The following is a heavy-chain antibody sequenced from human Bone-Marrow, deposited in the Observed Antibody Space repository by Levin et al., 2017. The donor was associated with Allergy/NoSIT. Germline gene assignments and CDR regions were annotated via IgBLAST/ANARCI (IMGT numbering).Heavy chain of an antibody. Sequence: GESLKISCAASGFPFSTSGMHWVRQAPGKGLEWVALISFDGVNKYYADSVKGRFTLSRDNSKKTLYLQMNSMRAEDTAVYYCAEAEAGTGTPHLWGQGTLVTVSS. J-gene: IGHJ4*02. CDR2: ISFDGVNK. CDR3: AEAEAGTGTPHL. D-gene: IGHD6-19*01. V-gene: IGHV3-30*03. CDR1: GFPFSTSG.